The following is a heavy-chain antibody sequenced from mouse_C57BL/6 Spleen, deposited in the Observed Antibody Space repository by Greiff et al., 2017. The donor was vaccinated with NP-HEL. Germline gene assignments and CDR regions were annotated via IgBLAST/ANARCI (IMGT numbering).Heavy chain of an antibody. V-gene: IGHV1-54*01. Sequence: VQLQQSGAELVRPGTSVKVSCKASGYAFTNYLIEWVKQRPGQGLEWIGVINPGSGGTNYNEKFKGKATLTADKSSSTAYMQLSSLTSEDSAVYFCARDSSSSYWYFDVWGTGTTVTVSS. CDR2: INPGSGGT. CDR1: GYAFTNYL. D-gene: IGHD1-1*01. J-gene: IGHJ1*03. CDR3: ARDSSSSYWYFDV.